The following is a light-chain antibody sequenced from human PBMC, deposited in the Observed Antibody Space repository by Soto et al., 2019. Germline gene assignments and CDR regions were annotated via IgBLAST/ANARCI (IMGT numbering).Light chain of an antibody. J-gene: IGLJ1*01. CDR1: SSDIFVSNY. V-gene: IGLV2-14*01. Sequence: QSALTQPASVSGSPGQSITLSCTGSSSDIFVSNYFSWYQHHPGKAPKLMIYEVSNRPPGVSNRFSGSKSGNTASLTISGLQAEDEADYYCSSYTGSNTLYVFGTGTKLTVL. CDR3: SSYTGSNTLYV. CDR2: EVS.